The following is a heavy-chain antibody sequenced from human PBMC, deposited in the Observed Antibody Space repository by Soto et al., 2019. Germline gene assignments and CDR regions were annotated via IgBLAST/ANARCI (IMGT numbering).Heavy chain of an antibody. D-gene: IGHD3-3*01. CDR1: GGSISSGGYY. CDR2: IYYSGST. J-gene: IGHJ4*02. Sequence: QVQLQESGPGLVKPSQTLSLTCTVSGGSISSGGYYWSWIRQHPGKGLEWIGYIYYSGSTYYNPSLKSRVTISVETSKNQFSLKLSSVTAADTAVYYCARGRKGNYDFWSGYPPDYWGQGTLVTVSS. CDR3: ARGRKGNYDFWSGYPPDY. V-gene: IGHV4-31*03.